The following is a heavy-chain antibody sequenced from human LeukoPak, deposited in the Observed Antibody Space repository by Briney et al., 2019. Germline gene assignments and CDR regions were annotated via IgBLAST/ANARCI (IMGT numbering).Heavy chain of an antibody. CDR2: MNPNSGNT. Sequence: ASVKVSCKASGYTFTSYDINWVRQATGQGLEWMGWMNPNSGNTGYAQKFQGRATITRNTSISTAYVELSSLRSEDTAVYYCARPTYYDFWSGYYFFDYWGQGTLVTVSS. CDR1: GYTFTSYD. CDR3: ARPTYYDFWSGYYFFDY. J-gene: IGHJ4*02. D-gene: IGHD3-3*01. V-gene: IGHV1-8*03.